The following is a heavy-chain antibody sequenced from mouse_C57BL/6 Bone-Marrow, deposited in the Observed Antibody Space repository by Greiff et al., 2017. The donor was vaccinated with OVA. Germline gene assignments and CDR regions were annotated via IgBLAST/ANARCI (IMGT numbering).Heavy chain of an antibody. CDR3: ARYTTVVENAMDY. Sequence: VQLQQPGAELVRPGTSVKLSCKASGYTFTSYWMHWVKQRPGQGLEWIGVIDPSDSYTNYNQKFKGKATLTVDTSSSTAYMQLSSLTSEDSAVYYSARYTTVVENAMDYWGQGTSVTVSS. V-gene: IGHV1-59*01. CDR2: IDPSDSYT. CDR1: GYTFTSYW. D-gene: IGHD1-1*01. J-gene: IGHJ4*01.